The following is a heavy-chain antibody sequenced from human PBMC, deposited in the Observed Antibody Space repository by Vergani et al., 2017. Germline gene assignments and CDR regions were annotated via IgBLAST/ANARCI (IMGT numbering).Heavy chain of an antibody. V-gene: IGHV4-34*01. CDR3: ARSNFYYYGMDV. CDR1: GGSFSGYY. Sequence: QVQLQQWGAGLLKPSETLSLTFAVYGGSFSGYYWSWIRQPPGKGLEWIGEINHSGSTNYNPSLKGRVTISVDTSKNQFSLKLSSVTAADTAVYYCARSNFYYYGMDVWGQGTTVTVSS. CDR2: INHSGST. J-gene: IGHJ6*02.